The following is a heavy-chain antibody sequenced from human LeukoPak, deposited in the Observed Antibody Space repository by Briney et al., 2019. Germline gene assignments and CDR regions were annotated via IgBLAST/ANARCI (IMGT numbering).Heavy chain of an antibody. Sequence: GRSLRLSCAASGFTFSSYAMHWVRQAPGKGLEWVANIKQDGSEKYYVDSVKGRFTISRDNAKNSLYLQMNSLRAEDTAVYYCARAREYYYDSSGSYWGQGTLVTVSS. J-gene: IGHJ4*02. V-gene: IGHV3-7*04. D-gene: IGHD3-22*01. CDR3: ARAREYYYDSSGSY. CDR1: GFTFSSYA. CDR2: IKQDGSEK.